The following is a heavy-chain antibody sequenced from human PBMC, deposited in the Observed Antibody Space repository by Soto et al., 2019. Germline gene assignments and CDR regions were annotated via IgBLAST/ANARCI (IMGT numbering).Heavy chain of an antibody. CDR3: ARVRTYPSRDLSYHYFSLDV. J-gene: IGHJ6*02. Sequence: PGESLKISCKGSEYTFNNDWIGWVRQMPGEGLEWMGIIYPFDSDTRYSPSFQGQVTISADKSINTAFLQWRSLKTSDTAIYYCARVRTYPSRDLSYHYFSLDVWGLGTTVTVSS. D-gene: IGHD2-21*01. CDR1: EYTFNNDW. V-gene: IGHV5-51*01. CDR2: IYPFDSDT.